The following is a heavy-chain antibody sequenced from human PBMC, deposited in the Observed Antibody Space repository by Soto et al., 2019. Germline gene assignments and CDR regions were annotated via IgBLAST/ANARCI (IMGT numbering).Heavy chain of an antibody. CDR3: ARDYEFGFDI. CDR2: IKPDGSEK. Sequence: EVQLVESGGGLVQPGGSLRLSCEASAFTLSSYWMSWVRQAPGKGLEWVANIKPDGSEKYYVDSVKGRFTISRDTTKKSLYLQMSTLRPEDTAIYYCARDYEFGFDIWGQGTLVTVSS. J-gene: IGHJ3*02. CDR1: AFTLSSYW. V-gene: IGHV3-7*01. D-gene: IGHD3-22*01.